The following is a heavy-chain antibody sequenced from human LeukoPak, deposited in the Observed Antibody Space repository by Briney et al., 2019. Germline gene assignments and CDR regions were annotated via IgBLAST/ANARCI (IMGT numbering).Heavy chain of an antibody. CDR1: GGSFSGYY. D-gene: IGHD6-19*01. Sequence: SETLSLTCAVYGGSFSGYYWSWIRQPPGKGLEWIGEINHSGSTNYNPSLKSRVTISVDTSKNQFSLKPSSVTAADTAVYFCARGGGSGTYYYYMDVWGKGTTVTISS. CDR3: ARGGGSGTYYYYMDV. J-gene: IGHJ6*03. V-gene: IGHV4-34*01. CDR2: INHSGST.